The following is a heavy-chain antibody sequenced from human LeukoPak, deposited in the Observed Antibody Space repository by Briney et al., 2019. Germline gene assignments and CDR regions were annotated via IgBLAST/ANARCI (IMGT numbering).Heavy chain of an antibody. CDR3: ARPRGSYSTNFDY. CDR2: IYYSGST. CDR1: GGSISSGSYY. Sequence: SETLSLTCTVSGGSISSGSYYWGWIRQPPGKGLEWIGSIYYSGSTYYNPSLKSRVTISVDTSKNQFSLKLSSVTAADTAVYYCARPRGSYSTNFDYWGQGTLVTVSS. V-gene: IGHV4-39*01. D-gene: IGHD1-26*01. J-gene: IGHJ4*02.